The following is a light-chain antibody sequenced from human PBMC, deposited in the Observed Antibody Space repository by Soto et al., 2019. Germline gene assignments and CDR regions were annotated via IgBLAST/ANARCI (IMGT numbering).Light chain of an antibody. CDR3: QQYNSLWT. V-gene: IGKV1-5*03. CDR2: KAS. J-gene: IGKJ1*01. Sequence: DIQMTQSPSTLSASVGDRVTITCRSSQSISSWLAWYQQKPGKAPKLLIYKASSLESGVPSRFSGSGSGTEFTLTISNLPPDDFATYYRQQYNSLWTFGEGTKVEIK. CDR1: QSISSW.